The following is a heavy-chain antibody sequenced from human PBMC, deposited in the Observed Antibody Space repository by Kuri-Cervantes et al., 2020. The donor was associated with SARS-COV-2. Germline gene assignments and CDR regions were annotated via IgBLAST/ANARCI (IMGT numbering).Heavy chain of an antibody. CDR1: GFTFSSYG. CDR3: TRERELTTVTTIFDY. J-gene: IGHJ4*02. V-gene: IGHV3-30*02. D-gene: IGHD4-17*01. CDR2: IRYDGSNK. Sequence: GGSLRLSCAASGFTFSSYGMHWVRQAPGKGLEWVAFIRYDGSNKYYADSVKGRFTISRDDSKSIAYLQMNSLKTEDTAVYYCTRERELTTVTTIFDYWGQGTLVTVSS.